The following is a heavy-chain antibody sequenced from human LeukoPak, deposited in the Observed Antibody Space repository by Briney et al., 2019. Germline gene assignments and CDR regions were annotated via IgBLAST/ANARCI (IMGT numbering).Heavy chain of an antibody. CDR2: IDWNGFNK. J-gene: IGHJ3*02. CDR3: AKDENRWLAPHAFDI. Sequence: GGSLRLSCAASGFTFSNYAMTWVRQPPGKGLEWVSGIDWNGFNKDYADSVKGRFTISRDNAKNSLYLQMNSLSSEDMALYFCAKDENRWLAPHAFDIWGQGTMVTVSS. D-gene: IGHD5-24*01. V-gene: IGHV3-9*03. CDR1: GFTFSNYA.